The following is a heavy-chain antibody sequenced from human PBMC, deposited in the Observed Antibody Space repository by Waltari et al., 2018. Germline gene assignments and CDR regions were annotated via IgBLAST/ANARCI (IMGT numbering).Heavy chain of an antibody. J-gene: IGHJ4*02. CDR2: MSASGDIT. CDR3: AKGSGNYLQPVDY. Sequence: EVQLLESGVALIQPGGSLRLSCAVSGFTFGRYAMSWVRQAPGKGLFWVSAMSASGDITYYTDSVKGRFTVSRDNSKNTLYLQMTSLRVEDTAIYYCAKGSGNYLQPVDYWGRGTLVSVSS. D-gene: IGHD1-7*01. V-gene: IGHV3-23*01. CDR1: GFTFGRYA.